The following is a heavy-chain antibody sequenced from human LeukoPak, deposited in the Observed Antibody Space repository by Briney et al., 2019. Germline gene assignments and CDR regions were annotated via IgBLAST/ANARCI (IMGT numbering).Heavy chain of an antibody. J-gene: IGHJ4*02. CDR2: IYSGGST. V-gene: IGHV3-53*01. Sequence: PGGSLRLSCAVSGFTVSGDYMSWVRQAPGKGLEWVSVIYSGGSTYYADSVKGRFTISRDNSKNMLYLEMNSLRAEDTAVYYCARGYYDSSGYYFDYWGQGTLVTVSS. CDR3: ARGYYDSSGYYFDY. CDR1: GFTVSGDY. D-gene: IGHD3-22*01.